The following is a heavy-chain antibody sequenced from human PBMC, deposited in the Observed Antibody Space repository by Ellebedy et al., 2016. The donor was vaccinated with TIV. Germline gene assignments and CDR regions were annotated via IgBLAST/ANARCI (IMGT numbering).Heavy chain of an antibody. J-gene: IGHJ6*02. Sequence: GESLKISXQGSGYSFTSYWISWVRQMPGKGLEWMGRIDPSDSYTNHSQSFQGHVTISADKSISTAYLQWSRLKASDTAMYYCARQEVAIVGVTSDYYYYGMDVWGQGTTVTVSS. CDR3: ARQEVAIVGVTSDYYYYGMDV. V-gene: IGHV5-10-1*01. D-gene: IGHD5-12*01. CDR2: IDPSDSYT. CDR1: GYSFTSYW.